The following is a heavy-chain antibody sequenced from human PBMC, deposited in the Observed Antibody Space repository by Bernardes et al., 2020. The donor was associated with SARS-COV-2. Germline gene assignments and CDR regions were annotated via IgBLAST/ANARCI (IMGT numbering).Heavy chain of an antibody. V-gene: IGHV3-74*01. CDR1: GFTFSSYW. Sequence: GGSLRLSCAASGFTFSSYWMHWVRQAPGKGLVWVSRINSDGSSTSYADSVKGRFTISRDNAKNTLYLQMNSLRAEDTAVYYCAREDIVVVPAFDYWGQGTLVTVSS. J-gene: IGHJ4*02. CDR2: INSDGSST. CDR3: AREDIVVVPAFDY. D-gene: IGHD2-2*01.